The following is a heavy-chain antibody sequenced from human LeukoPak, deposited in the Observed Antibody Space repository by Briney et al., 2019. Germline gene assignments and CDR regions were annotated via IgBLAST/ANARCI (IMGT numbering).Heavy chain of an antibody. D-gene: IGHD7-27*01. V-gene: IGHV3-21*01. Sequence: GGSLRLSCAASGFTFSSYAMSWVRQAPGKGLEWVSSISSSSSYIYYADSVKGRFTISRDNAKNSLYLQMNSLRAEDTAVYYCARVTQLGIVPDEFDYWGQGTLVTVSS. CDR1: GFTFSSYA. CDR3: ARVTQLGIVPDEFDY. J-gene: IGHJ4*02. CDR2: ISSSSSYI.